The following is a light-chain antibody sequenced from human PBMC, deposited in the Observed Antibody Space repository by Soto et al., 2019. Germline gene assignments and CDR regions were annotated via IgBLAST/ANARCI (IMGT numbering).Light chain of an antibody. Sequence: IQMTQSPSTLSASVGDTVTITCRASQTISVSLAWCQQKPGKAPNLLIYDASTLQGGVPSRFSGSGSGTEFTLTVTSLQPEDFATYFCQQYDKYSTFGHGTKVDIK. CDR2: DAS. J-gene: IGKJ1*01. CDR3: QQYDKYST. CDR1: QTISVS. V-gene: IGKV1-5*01.